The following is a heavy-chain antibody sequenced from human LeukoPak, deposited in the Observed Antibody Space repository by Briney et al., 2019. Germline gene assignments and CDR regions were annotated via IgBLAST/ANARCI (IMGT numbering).Heavy chain of an antibody. J-gene: IGHJ4*02. D-gene: IGHD1-14*01. Sequence: GGSLRLTRAASGFTFSAYGMHWVRQAPGKGLESVAFTRYDGNIKYYADSVKGRFTISRDNSKNTLDLQMNSLGVEDTAVYYCAKPTSLKDANYGLTGTNYWGQGILVTVSS. CDR1: GFTFSAYG. CDR3: AKPTSLKDANYGLTGTNY. V-gene: IGHV3-30*02. CDR2: TRYDGNIK.